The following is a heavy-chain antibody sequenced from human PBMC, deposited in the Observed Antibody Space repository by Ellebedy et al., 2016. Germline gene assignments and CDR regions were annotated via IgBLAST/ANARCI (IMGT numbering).Heavy chain of an antibody. J-gene: IGHJ5*02. CDR3: ARVSRFYDYQSDFFSTFDP. CDR1: GFSLRVFGVG. V-gene: IGHV2-5*02. D-gene: IGHD3-3*01. Sequence: SGPTLVKPTQTLTLTCSFSGFSLRVFGVGVAWIRQPPGKALEWLAAIAWDDKKFFRTSLRDRITITKDTSGSRVVLTMTNVDSIDTATYYCARVSRFYDYQSDFFSTFDPWGPGILVTVSS. CDR2: IAWDDKK.